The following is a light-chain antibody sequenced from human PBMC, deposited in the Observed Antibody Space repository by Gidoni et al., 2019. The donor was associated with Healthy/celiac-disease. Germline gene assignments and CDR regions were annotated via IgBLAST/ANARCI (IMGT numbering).Light chain of an antibody. Sequence: DIQLTQSPSFLSASVGDRVTITCRASQGISSYLAWYQQKPGKAPKLLIYAASTLQSGVPSRCSGSGSGTEFTLTISSLQPEDFATYYWQQLNSYPWTFGQGTKVEIK. V-gene: IGKV1-9*01. CDR3: QQLNSYPWT. CDR2: AAS. CDR1: QGISSY. J-gene: IGKJ1*01.